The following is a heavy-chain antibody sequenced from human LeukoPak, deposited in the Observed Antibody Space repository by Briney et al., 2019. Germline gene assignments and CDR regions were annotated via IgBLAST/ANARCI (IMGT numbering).Heavy chain of an antibody. D-gene: IGHD4-17*01. CDR2: INPIFGTT. V-gene: IGHV1-69*06. J-gene: IGHJ2*01. Sequence: SEALSCKASGCTFSNYAITWVRQSPRQGLEWMLEINPIFGTTNYAQKFQGRVTITADKSTSTAYMERSSLRSEDTAVYYCARDSGDYGVPYFDLWGRGTLVTVSS. CDR3: ARDSGDYGVPYFDL. CDR1: GCTFSNYA.